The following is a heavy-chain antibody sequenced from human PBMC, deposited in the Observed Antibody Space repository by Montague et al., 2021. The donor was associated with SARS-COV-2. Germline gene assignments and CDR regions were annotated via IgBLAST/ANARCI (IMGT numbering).Heavy chain of an antibody. CDR3: ARVITGTTYYFDY. CDR2: IYYTGNT. V-gene: IGHV4-59*08. CDR1: GGSISSYY. J-gene: IGHJ4*02. Sequence: SETLSLTCTVSGGSISSYYWTWIRQSPGKGLEWIGQIYYTGNTYYTPSLRSRLSISADTSKNQFSLKLSSVTAADAAVYYCARVITGTTYYFDYWGQGTLVPVSS. D-gene: IGHD1-7*01.